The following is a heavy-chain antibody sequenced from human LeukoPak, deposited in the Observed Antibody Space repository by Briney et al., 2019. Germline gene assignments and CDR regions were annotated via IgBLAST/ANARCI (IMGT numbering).Heavy chain of an antibody. J-gene: IGHJ4*02. D-gene: IGHD3-9*01. Sequence: SETLSLTCTVSGGSISSGDYYWSWVRQPPGKGLEWIGYIYHSGSTYYNPSLKSRVTISLDTSKNQFSLKLSSVTAADTAVYYCARGGYFDWLDYWGQGTLVTVSS. V-gene: IGHV4-30-4*01. CDR3: ARGGYFDWLDY. CDR1: GGSISSGDYY. CDR2: IYHSGST.